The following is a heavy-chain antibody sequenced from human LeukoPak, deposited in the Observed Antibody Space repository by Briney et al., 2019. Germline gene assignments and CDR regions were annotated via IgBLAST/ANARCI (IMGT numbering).Heavy chain of an antibody. J-gene: IGHJ4*02. CDR1: GFTFDDYA. CDR3: AKDADY. CDR2: ISWNSGSI. Sequence: GRSLRPSCAASGFTFDDYAMHWVRQAPGKGPEWVSGISWNSGSIGYADSVKGRFTISRDNAKNSLYLQMNSLRAEDTALYYCAKDADYWGQGTLVTVSS. V-gene: IGHV3-9*01.